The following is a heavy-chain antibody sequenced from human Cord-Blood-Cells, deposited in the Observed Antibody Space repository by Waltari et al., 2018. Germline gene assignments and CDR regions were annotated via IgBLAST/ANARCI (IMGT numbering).Heavy chain of an antibody. J-gene: IGHJ4*02. Sequence: QLQLQESGSGLVKPSQTLSLTCAVSGGSISSGGYSWSWIRQPPGKGLEWIGYIYHRGSTCYNPSLKSRVTISVDRPKNQFSLKLSSVTAADTAVYYCARVVISSSWFDYWGQGTLVTVSS. V-gene: IGHV4-30-2*01. D-gene: IGHD6-13*01. CDR3: ARVVISSSWFDY. CDR2: IYHRGST. CDR1: GGSISSGGYS.